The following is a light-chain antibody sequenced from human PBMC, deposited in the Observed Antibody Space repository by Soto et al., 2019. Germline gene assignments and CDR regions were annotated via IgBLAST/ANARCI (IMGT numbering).Light chain of an antibody. J-gene: IGLJ1*01. CDR3: KSYAGSNTYV. Sequence: QSVLTQPPSASGSPGQSVTISCTGTKNDIGVYDFVSWYQHHPGKAPRLIIYDVVQRPSAVPDRLSGSKSGSTASLTVSGLQAADEADDFCKSYAGSNTYVFGSGPKVTVL. CDR2: DVV. CDR1: KNDIGVYDF. V-gene: IGLV2-8*01.